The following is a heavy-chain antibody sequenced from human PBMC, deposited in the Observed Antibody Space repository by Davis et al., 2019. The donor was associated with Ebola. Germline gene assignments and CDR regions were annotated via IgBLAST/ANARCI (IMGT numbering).Heavy chain of an antibody. CDR1: AFTFSNYW. J-gene: IGHJ4*02. V-gene: IGHV3-74*01. Sequence: PGGSLRLSCAASAFTFSNYWMYWVRQAPGEGLMCVSRINSDGTFTTYADSVKGRFTISRDNAKNSLYLQMNSLRAEDTAVYYCARATSYYDSSGYWGYWGQGTLVTVSS. CDR3: ARATSYYDSSGYWGY. D-gene: IGHD3-22*01. CDR2: INSDGTFT.